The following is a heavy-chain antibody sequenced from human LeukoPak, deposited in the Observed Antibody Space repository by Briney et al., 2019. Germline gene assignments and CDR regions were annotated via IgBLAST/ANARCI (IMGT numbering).Heavy chain of an antibody. CDR2: INHSGST. V-gene: IGHV4-34*01. D-gene: IGHD6-13*01. CDR1: GGSFSGYY. Sequence: PSETLSLTCAVYGGSFSGYYWSWIRQPPGKGLEWIGEINHSGSTNYNPSLKSRVTISVDTSKNQFSLKLSSVTAADTAVYYCARVDSSSWYSKKTTDAFDIWGQGTMVTVSS. CDR3: ARVDSSSWYSKKTTDAFDI. J-gene: IGHJ3*02.